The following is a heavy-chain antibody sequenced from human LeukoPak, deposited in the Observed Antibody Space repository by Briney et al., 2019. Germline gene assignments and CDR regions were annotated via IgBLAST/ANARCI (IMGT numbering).Heavy chain of an antibody. CDR2: IYYSGST. D-gene: IGHD6-13*01. J-gene: IGHJ6*03. CDR3: ARAPSIYSSSWYGPPYYYYYMDV. CDR1: GGSISSYY. Sequence: SETLSLTCTVSGGSISSYYGSWIRQPPGKGLEWIGYIYYSGSTNYNPSLKSRVTISVDTSKNQFSLKLSSVTAADTAVYYCARAPSIYSSSWYGPPYYYYYMDVWGKGTTVTISS. V-gene: IGHV4-59*01.